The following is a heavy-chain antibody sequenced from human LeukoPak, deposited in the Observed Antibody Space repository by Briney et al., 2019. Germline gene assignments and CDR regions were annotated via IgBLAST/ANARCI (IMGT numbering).Heavy chain of an antibody. V-gene: IGHV4-30-2*01. CDR3: ARVWIAQGKQWLVGNAFDI. D-gene: IGHD6-19*01. J-gene: IGHJ3*02. CDR2: IYHSGST. CDR1: GGSISSGGYY. Sequence: SETLSLTCTVSGGSISSGGYYWSWIRQPPGKGLEWIGYIYHSGSTYYNPSLKSRVTISVDRSKNQFSLKLSSVTAADTAVYYCARVWIAQGKQWLVGNAFDIWGQGTMVTVSS.